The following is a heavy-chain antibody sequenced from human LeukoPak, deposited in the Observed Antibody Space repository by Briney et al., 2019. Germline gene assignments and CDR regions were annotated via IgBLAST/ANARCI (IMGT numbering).Heavy chain of an antibody. D-gene: IGHD2-2*01. CDR3: AKVGSTSLYYYYYMDV. CDR1: GFTFSSYA. V-gene: IGHV3-23*01. Sequence: GGSLRLSCAASGFTFSSYAMSWVRQAPGKGLEWVSAISGSGGSTYYADPVKGRFTISRDNSKNTLYLQMNSLRAEDTAVYYCAKVGSTSLYYYYYMDVWGKGTTVTVSS. J-gene: IGHJ6*03. CDR2: ISGSGGST.